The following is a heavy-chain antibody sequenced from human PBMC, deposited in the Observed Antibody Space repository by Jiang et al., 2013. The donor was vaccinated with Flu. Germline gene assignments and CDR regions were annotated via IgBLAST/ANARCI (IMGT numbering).Heavy chain of an antibody. CDR1: GFTFSSYA. V-gene: IGHV3-23*01. CDR3: AKLRERYYYYGMDV. D-gene: IGHD1-26*01. CDR2: ISGSGGST. Sequence: SCAASGFTFSSYAMSWVRQAPGKGLEWVSAISGSGGSTYYADSVKGRFTISRDNSKNTLYLQMNSLRAEDTAVYYCAKLRERYYYYGMDVWGQGTTVTVSS. J-gene: IGHJ6*02.